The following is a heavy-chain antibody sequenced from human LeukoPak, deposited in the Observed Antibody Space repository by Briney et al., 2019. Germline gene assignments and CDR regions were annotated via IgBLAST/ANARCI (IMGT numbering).Heavy chain of an antibody. D-gene: IGHD3-10*01. Sequence: GGSLRLSCEASGFTLSSYWMSWVRQAPGKGLEWVANIKKDGSEKYYVDSVKGRFTISRENANNSLCLQMNSLRAEDTGVYYCARYGSGSKNYYYYYMDVWGKGTTVTVSS. J-gene: IGHJ6*03. V-gene: IGHV3-7*01. CDR2: IKKDGSEK. CDR1: GFTLSSYW. CDR3: ARYGSGSKNYYYYYMDV.